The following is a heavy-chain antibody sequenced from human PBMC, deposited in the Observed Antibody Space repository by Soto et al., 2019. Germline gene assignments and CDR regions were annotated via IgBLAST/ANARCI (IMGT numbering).Heavy chain of an antibody. CDR3: ATLRPGSHGSTF. CDR1: GIQGSNGW. V-gene: IGHV3-15*01. CDR2: IKSKADGSTK. D-gene: IGHD3-16*02. J-gene: IGHJ1*01. Sequence: LRFSYASSGIQGSNGWTTWIRQTPGKGLEWVGRIKSKADGSTKEYGTPVKDRFIISRDDSKNTVDLQMHALRTEDTAFYYCATLRPGSHGSTFWGHGAMVTVSS.